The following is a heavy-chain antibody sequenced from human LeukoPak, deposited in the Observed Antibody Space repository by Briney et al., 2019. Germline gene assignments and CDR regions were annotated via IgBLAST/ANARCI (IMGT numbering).Heavy chain of an antibody. CDR1: GFTFSTYW. CDR3: ARDDNSGSVDDY. J-gene: IGHJ4*02. Sequence: PGGPLRLSCTASGFTFSTYWMHWVRQAPGKGLVWVSRIDNTGGDRNYVDSVKGRFTISRDNAKNTLYLQMNSLRPEDTAVYYCARDDNSGSVDDYWGQGILVTVSS. D-gene: IGHD3-22*01. V-gene: IGHV3-74*01. CDR2: IDNTGGDR.